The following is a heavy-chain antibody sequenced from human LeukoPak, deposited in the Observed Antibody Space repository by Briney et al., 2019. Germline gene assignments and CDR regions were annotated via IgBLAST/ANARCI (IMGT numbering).Heavy chain of an antibody. V-gene: IGHV3-30-3*01. CDR2: ISYDGSNK. D-gene: IGHD6-19*01. Sequence: PGRSLRLSCAASGFTFSSYAMHWVRQAPGKGLEWVAVISYDGSNKYYADSVKGRFTISRDNSKNTLYLQMNSLRAEDTAVYYCARWAVAGNYWGQGTLVTVSS. CDR1: GFTFSSYA. CDR3: ARWAVAGNY. J-gene: IGHJ4*02.